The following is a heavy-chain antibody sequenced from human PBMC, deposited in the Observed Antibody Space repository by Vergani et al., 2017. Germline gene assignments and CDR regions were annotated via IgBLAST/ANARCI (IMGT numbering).Heavy chain of an antibody. CDR3: ARLYSSSWSADY. CDR1: GSSISSGGYS. CDR2: IYHSGST. Sequence: QLQLQESGSGLVKPSQTLSLNCAVSGSSISSGGYSWSWIRQPPGKGLEWIGYIYHSGSTYYNPSLKRRVTISVDRSKNQFSLKLSSVTAADTAVYYCARLYSSSWSADYWGQGTLVTVSS. D-gene: IGHD6-13*01. J-gene: IGHJ4*02. V-gene: IGHV4-30-2*01.